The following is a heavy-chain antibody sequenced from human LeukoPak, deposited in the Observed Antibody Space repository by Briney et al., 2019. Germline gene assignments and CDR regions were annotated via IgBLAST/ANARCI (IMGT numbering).Heavy chain of an antibody. Sequence: PGGSLRLSCETSGFTVSSNYMSWVRQAPGKGLEWVSVIYDSGTTYYADSVKGRFLIFRDTSKNTVDLQMNSLRVEDTAVYYCAGRRSSGWYAYWGQGTLVTVSS. CDR1: GFTVSSNY. CDR3: AGRRSSGWYAY. D-gene: IGHD6-19*01. J-gene: IGHJ4*02. V-gene: IGHV3-53*01. CDR2: IYDSGTT.